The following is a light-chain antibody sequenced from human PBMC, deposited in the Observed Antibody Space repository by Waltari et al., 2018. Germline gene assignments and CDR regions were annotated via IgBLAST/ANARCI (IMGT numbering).Light chain of an antibody. V-gene: IGLV2-23*02. Sequence: SALTQPASVSGSPGQSITISCIGSSADVGFYNLVSWYQQHPGQAPKFLMFEVNKRPSGIFDRFPGSNSCLTASLTISGLQAEDEADYYCCSYAGSATYVFGSGTRVTVL. J-gene: IGLJ1*01. CDR3: CSYAGSATYV. CDR1: SADVGFYNL. CDR2: EVN.